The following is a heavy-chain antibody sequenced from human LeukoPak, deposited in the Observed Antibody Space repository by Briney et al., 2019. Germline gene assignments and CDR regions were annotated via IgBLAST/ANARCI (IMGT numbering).Heavy chain of an antibody. D-gene: IGHD5-24*01. Sequence: GGSLRLSCAASGFSFRSYAMNWVRQAPGRGLEWVSSISGSGNSPYYADFVKGRFTISRDNSKSTLYLQMNSLRAEDTAVYYCASGREGYNTAFAYWGQGTLLTVSS. V-gene: IGHV3-23*01. CDR1: GFSFRSYA. CDR2: ISGSGNSP. CDR3: ASGREGYNTAFAY. J-gene: IGHJ4*02.